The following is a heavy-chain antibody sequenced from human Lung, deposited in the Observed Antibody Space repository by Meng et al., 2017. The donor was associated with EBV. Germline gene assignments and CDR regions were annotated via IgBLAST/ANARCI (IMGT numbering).Heavy chain of an antibody. Sequence: VRLHEPGPGLVRPSQTPSLTCTVSGGSISSGGYYWSWIRQHPGKGLEWIGYIYYSGSTYYNPSLKSLVTISVDTSKNQFSLKLSSVTAADTAVYYCARVTLWFGELEYWGQGTLVTVSS. V-gene: IGHV4-31*01. J-gene: IGHJ4*02. CDR1: GGSISSGGYY. CDR2: IYYSGST. CDR3: ARVTLWFGELEY. D-gene: IGHD3-10*01.